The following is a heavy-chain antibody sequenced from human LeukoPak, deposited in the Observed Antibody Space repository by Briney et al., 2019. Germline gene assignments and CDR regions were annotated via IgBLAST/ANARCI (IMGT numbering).Heavy chain of an antibody. CDR1: GFTFSSYN. Sequence: GGSLRLSCAASGFTFSSYNMNWVRQAPGKGLEWVSYIGAAGSTIYYADSGKGRFTISRDNAKNSLFLQMNSLRAEDTAVYYCARDSSTYAGPPDYWGQGTLVTVSS. CDR2: IGAAGSTI. D-gene: IGHD2-2*01. CDR3: ARDSSTYAGPPDY. J-gene: IGHJ4*02. V-gene: IGHV3-48*01.